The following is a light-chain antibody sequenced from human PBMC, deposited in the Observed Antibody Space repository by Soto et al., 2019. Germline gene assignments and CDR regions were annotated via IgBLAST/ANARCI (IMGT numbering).Light chain of an antibody. J-gene: IGKJ5*01. CDR2: DTS. V-gene: IGKV3-15*01. Sequence: EMVVTQSPATLSVSPEERATLSCRASQSVSSNLAWYQQKPGQAPRLLIYDTSTRATGVPARFSGSRSGTDFTLTISSLQSEDSAFYYCQQYNKWPITFGQGTRLEIK. CDR1: QSVSSN. CDR3: QQYNKWPIT.